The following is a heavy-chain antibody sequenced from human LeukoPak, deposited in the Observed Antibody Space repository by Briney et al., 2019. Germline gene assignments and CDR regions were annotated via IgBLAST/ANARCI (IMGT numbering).Heavy chain of an antibody. Sequence: GPGPTLVKPTQTLTLTCTFSGFSLSTSGVAVGWVRQSPGKALEWLAIIYYDDDKNYSPSLKRRLTITKDTSKNHVVLTMTTVDPVDTGTYFCVKPTRSGYYTAFFNWGQGTLVTVSS. CDR3: VKPTRSGYYTAFFN. CDR1: GFSLSTSGVA. D-gene: IGHD3-3*01. CDR2: IYYDDDK. V-gene: IGHV2-5*04. J-gene: IGHJ4*02.